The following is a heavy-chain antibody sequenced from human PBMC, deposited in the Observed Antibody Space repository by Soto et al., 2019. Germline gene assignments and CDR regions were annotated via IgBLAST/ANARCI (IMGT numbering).Heavy chain of an antibody. J-gene: IGHJ3*02. D-gene: IGHD3-22*01. V-gene: IGHV4-59*01. Sequence: SETLSLTCTVSGGSISGYYWSWIRQPPGKGLEWIGYIFYSGGTNYNPSLKSRVTISLDTSKNQFSLKLSSVTAADTAVYYCARGHYDSGGHYDAFDIWGQGTMVTVSS. CDR3: ARGHYDSGGHYDAFDI. CDR1: GGSISGYY. CDR2: IFYSGGT.